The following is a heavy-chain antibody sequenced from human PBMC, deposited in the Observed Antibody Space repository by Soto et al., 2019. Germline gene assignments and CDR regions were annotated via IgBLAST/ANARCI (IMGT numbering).Heavy chain of an antibody. CDR2: ISTDGGT. V-gene: IGHV3-53*01. Sequence: GVSLRLSCAASGFTVSNNYMSWVRQAPGKGLEWVSTISTDGGTYYADSVKGRFTMSRDTSENTLYLQMNSLGAEDTAAYYCAPHVSCSGGSCQYDAFAIRGQGTMVTVSS. J-gene: IGHJ3*02. CDR1: GFTVSNNY. D-gene: IGHD2-15*01. CDR3: APHVSCSGGSCQYDAFAI.